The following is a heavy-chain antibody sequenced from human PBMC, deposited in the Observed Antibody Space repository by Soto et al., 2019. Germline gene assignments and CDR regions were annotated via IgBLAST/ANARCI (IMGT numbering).Heavy chain of an antibody. CDR3: AREKRDCCGGSCSPGPHFDY. J-gene: IGHJ4*02. Sequence: GGSLRLSCAASGFTFSSYAMHWVRQAPGKGLEYVSGISSNGGSTYYANSVKGRFTISRDNSKNTLYLQMGSLRAEDMAVYYCAREKRDCCGGSCSPGPHFDYGGQETLVTVPS. CDR2: ISSNGGST. V-gene: IGHV3-64*01. D-gene: IGHD2-15*01. CDR1: GFTFSSYA.